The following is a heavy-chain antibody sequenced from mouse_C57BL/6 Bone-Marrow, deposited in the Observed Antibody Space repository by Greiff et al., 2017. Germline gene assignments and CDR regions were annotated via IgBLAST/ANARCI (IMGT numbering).Heavy chain of an antibody. CDR1: GFTFSSYG. J-gene: IGHJ1*03. CDR2: ISSGGSYT. Sequence: DVKVEESGGDLVKPGGSLKLSCAASGFTFSSYGMSWVRQTPDKRLEWVATISSGGSYTYYPDSVKGRFTISRDNAKKSLYLQMSSRKSEDTAMYDCARRGDGRDWYFDVWGTGTTVTVSS. V-gene: IGHV5-6*02. CDR3: ARRGDGRDWYFDV.